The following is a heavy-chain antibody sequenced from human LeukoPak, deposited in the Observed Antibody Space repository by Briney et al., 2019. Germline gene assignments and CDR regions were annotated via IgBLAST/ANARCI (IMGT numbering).Heavy chain of an antibody. CDR1: GFTFSNAW. CDR3: TTRLRGMFRVFITNNCFDP. V-gene: IGHV3-15*01. CDR2: IKSKADGGTT. J-gene: IGHJ5*02. D-gene: IGHD3-10*01. Sequence: GGSLRLSCAASGFTFSNAWMSWVRQAPGEGLEWVGRIKSKADGGTTDYSAPVKGRFTISRDDSKNTLYLQMNSMKTEDTAVYYCTTRLRGMFRVFITNNCFDPWGQGTLVTVSS.